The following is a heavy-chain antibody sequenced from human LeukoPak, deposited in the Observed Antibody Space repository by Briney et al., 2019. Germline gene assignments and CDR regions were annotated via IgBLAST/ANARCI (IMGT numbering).Heavy chain of an antibody. CDR2: INHSGST. D-gene: IGHD2-2*01. CDR3: ARPLGYCSSTSCYPYAFDI. Sequence: SETLSLTCAVYGGSFSGYYWSWIRQPPGKGLEWIGEINHSGSTNYNPSLKSRVTIFADTSKNQFSLKLSSVTAADTAVYYCARPLGYCSSTSCYPYAFDIWGQGTMVTVSS. V-gene: IGHV4-34*01. J-gene: IGHJ3*02. CDR1: GGSFSGYY.